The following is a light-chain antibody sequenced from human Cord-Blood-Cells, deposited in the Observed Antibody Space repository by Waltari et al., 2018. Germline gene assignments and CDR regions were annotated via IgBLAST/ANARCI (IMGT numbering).Light chain of an antibody. CDR3: QQSYSTPRT. J-gene: IGKJ1*01. V-gene: IGKV1-39*01. CDR2: AAS. Sequence: DIQMTQSPSSLSASVGDRVTLTCRASQSLSSYLNWYQQKPGKAPKLLIYAASSLLSGVPSRFSGSGSGTDFTLTISSLQPEDFATYYCQQSYSTPRTFGQGTKVEIK. CDR1: QSLSSY.